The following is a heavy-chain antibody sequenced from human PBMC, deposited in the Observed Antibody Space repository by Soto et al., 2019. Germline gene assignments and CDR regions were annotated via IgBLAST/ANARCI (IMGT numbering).Heavy chain of an antibody. CDR2: ISGSGGST. D-gene: IGHD4-4*01. J-gene: IGHJ6*03. Sequence: EVQLLESGGGLVQPGGSLRLSCAASGFTFSSYAMSWVRQAPGKGLEWVSAISGSGGSTYYADSVKGRFTISRDNSKNTLYPQMNSLRAEDTAVYYCAKERSSDYSNYFDYMDVWGKGTTVTVSS. V-gene: IGHV3-23*01. CDR3: AKERSSDYSNYFDYMDV. CDR1: GFTFSSYA.